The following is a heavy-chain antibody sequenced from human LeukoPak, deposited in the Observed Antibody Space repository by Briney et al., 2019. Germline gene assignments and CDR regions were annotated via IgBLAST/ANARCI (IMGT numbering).Heavy chain of an antibody. Sequence: GASVKVSCKASGGTFSSYAISWVRQAPGQGLEWMGGIIPIFGTANYAQKFQGRVTITADESTSTAYMELSSLRSEDTAVYYCANTHSGLVVVPAARFDYWGQGTLVTVSS. V-gene: IGHV1-69*13. CDR1: GGTFSSYA. CDR2: IIPIFGTA. D-gene: IGHD2-2*01. CDR3: ANTHSGLVVVPAARFDY. J-gene: IGHJ4*02.